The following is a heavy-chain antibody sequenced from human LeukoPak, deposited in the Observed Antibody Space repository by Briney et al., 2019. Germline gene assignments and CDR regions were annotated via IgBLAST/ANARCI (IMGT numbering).Heavy chain of an antibody. CDR3: AVGYDSASFYRAFDY. D-gene: IGHD3-10*01. Sequence: PGGSLRLSCAASGFNVAAYARYWVRQPPGKSLEWVSLISEDSDNKYTAASVKGRFTISRDNSKNSLYMQMNSLTTEDTALYYCAVGYDSASFYRAFDYWGQGALVTVSS. CDR1: GFNVAAYA. V-gene: IGHV3-43*02. J-gene: IGHJ4*02. CDR2: ISEDSDNK.